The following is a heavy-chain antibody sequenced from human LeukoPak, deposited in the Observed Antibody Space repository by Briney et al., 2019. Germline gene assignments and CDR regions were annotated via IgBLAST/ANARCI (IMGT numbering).Heavy chain of an antibody. Sequence: ASVKVSCKASGYTFTSYGISWVRQAPGQGLEWMGWISAYNGNTNYAQKLQGRVTMTTDTSTSTAYMELRSLRSDDTAVYYCARERNYDILTGLDAFDIWGQGTMVTVSS. CDR1: GYTFTSYG. J-gene: IGHJ3*02. D-gene: IGHD3-9*01. CDR3: ARERNYDILTGLDAFDI. CDR2: ISAYNGNT. V-gene: IGHV1-18*01.